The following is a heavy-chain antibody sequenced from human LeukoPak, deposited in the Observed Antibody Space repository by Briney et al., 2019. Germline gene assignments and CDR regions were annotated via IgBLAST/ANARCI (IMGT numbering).Heavy chain of an antibody. J-gene: IGHJ3*02. V-gene: IGHV1-2*02. CDR1: GYTFTGYY. Sequence: GASVKVSCKASGYTFTGYYMHWVRQAPGQGLEWMGWINPNSGGTNYAQKFQGRVTMTTDTSTSTTYMEVRRLRFDDTALYYCARERGRLTMVRGGYDAFDIWGQGTMVTVSS. CDR2: INPNSGGT. CDR3: ARERGRLTMVRGGYDAFDI. D-gene: IGHD3-10*01.